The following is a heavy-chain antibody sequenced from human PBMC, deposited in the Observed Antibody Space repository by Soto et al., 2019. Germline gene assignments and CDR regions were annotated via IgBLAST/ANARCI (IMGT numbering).Heavy chain of an antibody. CDR3: ARVGQLGYNYYYYGMDV. V-gene: IGHV3-48*03. CDR2: ISSSGSTI. J-gene: IGHJ6*02. Sequence: GGSLRLSCAASGFTFSSYEMNWVRQAPGKGLEWVSYISSSGSTIYYADSVKGRFTISRDNAKNSLYLQMNSLRAEDTAVYYCARVGQLGYNYYYYGMDVWGQGTTVTVSS. D-gene: IGHD6-6*01. CDR1: GFTFSSYE.